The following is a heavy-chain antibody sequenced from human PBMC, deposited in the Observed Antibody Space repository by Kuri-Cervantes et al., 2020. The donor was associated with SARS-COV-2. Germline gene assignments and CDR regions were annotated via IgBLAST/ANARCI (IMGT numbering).Heavy chain of an antibody. CDR3: AVLTGESDPYYYYYGMDV. V-gene: IGHV1-18*01. CDR2: ISAYNGNT. Sequence: ASVKVSCKASGYTFTSYGISWVRQAPGQGLEWMGWISAYNGNTNYAQKLQGRVTMTTDTSTSTAYMELRSLRSDDTAVYYCAVLTGESDPYYYYYGMDVWGQGTTVTVSS. CDR1: GYTFTSYG. D-gene: IGHD7-27*01. J-gene: IGHJ6*02.